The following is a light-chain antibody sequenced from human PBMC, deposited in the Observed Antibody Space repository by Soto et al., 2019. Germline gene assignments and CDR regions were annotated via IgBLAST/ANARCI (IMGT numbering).Light chain of an antibody. Sequence: QAVVPQEPSFSVSPGGTVTLTCALSSGSVSTSYYPSWYQQTPGQAPRTLIYSTNTRSSGVPDRFSGSILGNKAALTITGAQADDESDYYCVLYMGSGIGVFGGGTEVTVL. V-gene: IGLV8-61*01. CDR3: VLYMGSGIGV. J-gene: IGLJ2*01. CDR2: STN. CDR1: SGSVSTSYY.